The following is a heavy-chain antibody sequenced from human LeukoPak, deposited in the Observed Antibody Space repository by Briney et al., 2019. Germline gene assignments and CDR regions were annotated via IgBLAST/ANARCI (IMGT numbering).Heavy chain of an antibody. Sequence: PAETLSLTCTVSGGSISSYYWSWIRQPPGKGLEWIGYIYYSGSTNYNPSLKRRVTISVDTSKNQFSLKLSSVTAADTAVYYCARGTIQDALDIWGQGTMVTVSS. D-gene: IGHD5-18*01. CDR1: GGSISSYY. CDR2: IYYSGST. V-gene: IGHV4-59*01. J-gene: IGHJ3*02. CDR3: ARGTIQDALDI.